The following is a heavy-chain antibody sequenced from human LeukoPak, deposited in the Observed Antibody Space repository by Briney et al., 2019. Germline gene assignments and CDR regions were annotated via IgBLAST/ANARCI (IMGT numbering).Heavy chain of an antibody. J-gene: IGHJ5*02. D-gene: IGHD6-13*01. Sequence: SETLSLTCTVSGGSISSYYWSWIRQPPGKGLEWIGYIYYSGSTNYNPSLKSRVTISVDTSKNQFSLKLSSVTAADTAVYYCARGYRIAAAGTRNNWFDPWGQGTLVTVSS. V-gene: IGHV4-59*01. CDR3: ARGYRIAAAGTRNNWFDP. CDR2: IYYSGST. CDR1: GGSISSYY.